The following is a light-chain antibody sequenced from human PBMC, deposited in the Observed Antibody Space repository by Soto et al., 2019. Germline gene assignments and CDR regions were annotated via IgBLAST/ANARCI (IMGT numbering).Light chain of an antibody. J-gene: IGLJ2*01. Sequence: QAVVTQDPSLTVSPGGTVTLTCGTSTGAVTSGHYPHWFQQKPGQAPRTLIYDTSNKHSWTPDRFSGSLLGGKAALTLSGAQPGDEAEYYCLLSYRGARSGFFGGGTKLTVL. V-gene: IGLV7-46*01. CDR2: DTS. CDR1: TGAVTSGHY. CDR3: LLSYRGARSGF.